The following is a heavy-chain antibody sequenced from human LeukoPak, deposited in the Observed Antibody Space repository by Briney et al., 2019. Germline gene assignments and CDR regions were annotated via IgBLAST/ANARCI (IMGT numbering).Heavy chain of an antibody. J-gene: IGHJ3*02. D-gene: IGHD6-25*01. CDR3: ARVGARLGAFDI. CDR2: ISSSSSYI. CDR1: GFTFSSYS. Sequence: PGGSLRLSCAASGFTFSSYSMNRVRQAPGKGLEWVSSISSSSSYIYYADSVKGRFTISRDNAKNSLYLQMNSLRAEDTAVYYCARVGARLGAFDIWGQGTMVTVSS. V-gene: IGHV3-21*01.